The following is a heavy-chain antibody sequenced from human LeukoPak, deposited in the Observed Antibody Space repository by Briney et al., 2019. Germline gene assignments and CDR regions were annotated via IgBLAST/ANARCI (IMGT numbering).Heavy chain of an antibody. CDR2: INPSGGST. Sequence: ASVKVSCKASGYTFTSYYMHWVRQAPGQGLEWMGIINPSGGSTSYAQKFQGRVTMTRDTSTSTVYMELSSLRSEDTAVYYCARDFRDCSSTSCYAGSDYWGQGTLVTVSS. CDR1: GYTFTSYY. D-gene: IGHD2-2*01. J-gene: IGHJ4*02. V-gene: IGHV1-46*01. CDR3: ARDFRDCSSTSCYAGSDY.